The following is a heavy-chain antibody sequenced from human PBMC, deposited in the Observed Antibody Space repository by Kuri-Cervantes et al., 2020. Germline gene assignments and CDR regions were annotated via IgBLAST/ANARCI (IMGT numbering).Heavy chain of an antibody. J-gene: IGHJ4*02. CDR2: ISWNSGSI. V-gene: IGHV3-9*01. CDR1: GFTFDDYA. Sequence: SLKISCAASGFTFDDYAMHWVRQAPGKGLEWVSGISWNSGSIGYADSVKGRFTISRDNAKNSLYLQMSSLRAEDTAVYYCAKDASRGYSYGYGVNFDYWGQGTLVTVSS. CDR3: AKDASRGYSYGYGVNFDY. D-gene: IGHD5-18*01.